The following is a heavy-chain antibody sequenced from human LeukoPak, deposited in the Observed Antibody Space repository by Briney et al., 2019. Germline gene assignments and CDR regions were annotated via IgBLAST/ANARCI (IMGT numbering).Heavy chain of an antibody. CDR3: AIMGLWSSSFDSFDS. D-gene: IGHD5-12*01. CDR2: IHSSGST. Sequence: SETLSLTCTFSGGSSSSSYWSWIRQPAGKGLQWIGRIHSSGSTNYNPSLKSRVSMTVDTSKNQFSLNVDSVTAADTAIYYCAIMGLWSSSFDSFDSWGQGTLVTVSS. V-gene: IGHV4-4*07. CDR1: GGSSSSSY. J-gene: IGHJ4*02.